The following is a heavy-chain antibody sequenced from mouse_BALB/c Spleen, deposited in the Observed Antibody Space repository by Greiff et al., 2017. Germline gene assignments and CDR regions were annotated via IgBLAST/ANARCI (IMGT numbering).Heavy chain of an antibody. CDR2: ISYSGST. CDR3: ASPETGTYWYFDV. D-gene: IGHD4-1*01. J-gene: IGHJ1*01. Sequence: EVKLQESGPSLVKPSQTLSLTCSVTGDSITSGYWNWIRKFPGNKLEYMGYISYSGSTYYNPSLKSRISITRDTSKNQYYLQLNSVTTEDTATYYCASPETGTYWYFDVWGAGTTVTVSS. CDR1: GDSITSGY. V-gene: IGHV3-8*02.